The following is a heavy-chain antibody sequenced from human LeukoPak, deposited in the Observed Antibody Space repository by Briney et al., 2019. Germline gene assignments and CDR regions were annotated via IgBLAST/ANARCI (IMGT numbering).Heavy chain of an antibody. Sequence: ASVKVSCKASGYXFTGYYIHWVRQAPGQGLEWMGWINPNSGGTNYAQKFQGRVTMTRDTSISTAYMELSRLRSDDTAVYYCASITYYYDSSGYYSNPFDYWGQGTLVTVSS. D-gene: IGHD3-22*01. CDR1: GYXFTGYY. CDR3: ASITYYYDSSGYYSNPFDY. V-gene: IGHV1-2*02. J-gene: IGHJ4*02. CDR2: INPNSGGT.